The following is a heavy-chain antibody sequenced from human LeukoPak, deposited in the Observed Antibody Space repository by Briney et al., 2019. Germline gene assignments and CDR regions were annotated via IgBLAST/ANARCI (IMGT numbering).Heavy chain of an antibody. D-gene: IGHD2-2*01. CDR1: RYTFSTYI. CDR2: INPNSGNT. J-gene: IGHJ5*02. Sequence: GASVKVSSKAPRYTFSTYIINWVRQTPGQGLERMGWINPNSGNTGYAQKFQGRVTITRNTSISTAYMELSSLRSEDTAVYYCAKDRHAPGRYCSSITCFPFDPWGQGTLVTVSS. CDR3: AKDRHAPGRYCSSITCFPFDP. V-gene: IGHV1-8*03.